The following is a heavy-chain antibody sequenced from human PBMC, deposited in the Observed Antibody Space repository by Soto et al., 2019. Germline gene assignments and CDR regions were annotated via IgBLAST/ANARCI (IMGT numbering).Heavy chain of an antibody. CDR2: IIPIFGTA. V-gene: IGHV1-69*01. CDR1: GGTFSSYA. Sequence: QVQLVQSGAEVKKPGSSVKVSCKASGGTFSSYAISWVRQAPGQGLEWMGGIIPIFGTANYAQKFQGRVTLTADESTSTAYMELSSLRSEDTAVYYCARGTGGRIAARLGPPFDYWGQGTLVTVSS. CDR3: ARGTGGRIAARLGPPFDY. D-gene: IGHD6-6*01. J-gene: IGHJ4*02.